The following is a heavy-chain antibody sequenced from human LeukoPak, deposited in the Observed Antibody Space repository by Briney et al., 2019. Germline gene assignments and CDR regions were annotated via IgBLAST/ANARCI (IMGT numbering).Heavy chain of an antibody. Sequence: GGSLRLSCAASGFTFSSYAMSWVRQAPGKGLEWVSAISGSGGSTYYADSVKGRFTISRDNSKNTLYLQMNSLRAEDTAVYYCARDEMATSYPFYYYGMDVWGQGTTVTVSS. J-gene: IGHJ6*02. CDR2: ISGSGGST. V-gene: IGHV3-23*01. D-gene: IGHD5-24*01. CDR3: ARDEMATSYPFYYYGMDV. CDR1: GFTFSSYA.